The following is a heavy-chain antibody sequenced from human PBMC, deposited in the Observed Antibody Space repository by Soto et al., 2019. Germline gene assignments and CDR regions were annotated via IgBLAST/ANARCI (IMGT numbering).Heavy chain of an antibody. CDR1: GYTFTSYA. V-gene: IGHV1-3*05. CDR2: INAGHGNT. J-gene: IGHJ5*02. CDR3: ARLKGFDYRGGWFDP. Sequence: QVQLVQSGAEEKKPGASVKVSCKASGYTFTSYAMHWVRQAPGQRLEWMGWINAGHGNTKYSQKFQGRVTITRDTSASTAYMELSSLRSEDTAVYYCARLKGFDYRGGWFDPWGQGTLVTVSS. D-gene: IGHD4-4*01.